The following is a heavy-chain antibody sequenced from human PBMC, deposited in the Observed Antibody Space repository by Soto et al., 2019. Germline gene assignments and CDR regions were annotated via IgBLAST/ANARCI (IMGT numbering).Heavy chain of an antibody. CDR2: ISGSGGSP. Sequence: LRLSCAASGFMFSSYAMSWVRQAPGKGLAWVSSISGSGGSPYHADSVKGRFTISRDNSKNTLYLQMNSLRAEDTAVYYCAKYSDSSGDYYSGMDVWGQGTTVTVSS. V-gene: IGHV3-23*01. D-gene: IGHD6-6*01. CDR1: GFMFSSYA. CDR3: AKYSDSSGDYYSGMDV. J-gene: IGHJ6*02.